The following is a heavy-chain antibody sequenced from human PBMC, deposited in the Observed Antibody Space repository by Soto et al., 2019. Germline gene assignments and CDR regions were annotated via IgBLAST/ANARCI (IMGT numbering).Heavy chain of an antibody. CDR1: GFTVSSNY. V-gene: IGHV3-53*01. D-gene: IGHD3-22*01. CDR3: ARGAYYYDSSGYGEFDY. Sequence: EVQLVESGGGLIQPGGSLRLSCAASGFTVSSNYMSWVRQAPGKGLEWVSVIYSGGSTYYADSVKGRFTISRDNSKNTLYLQMNSLRAEDTAVYYCARGAYYYDSSGYGEFDYWGQGTLVTVSS. CDR2: IYSGGST. J-gene: IGHJ4*02.